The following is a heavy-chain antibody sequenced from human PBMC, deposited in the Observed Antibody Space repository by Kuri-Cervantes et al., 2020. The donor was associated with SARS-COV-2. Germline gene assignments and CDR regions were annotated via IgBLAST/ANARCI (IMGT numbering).Heavy chain of an antibody. J-gene: IGHJ3*02. CDR3: ARLVFVDAFDI. CDR1: GYTFIYSH. D-gene: IGHD2-2*01. V-gene: IGHV3-11*06. Sequence: GGFLRLSCAASGYTFIYSHMSWIRQAPGKGLEWVSYISSDSSHTNNAESVKGRFTISRDNAKNSLYLQMNSLRAEDTAVYYCARLVFVDAFDIWGQGTMVTVSS. CDR2: ISSDSSHT.